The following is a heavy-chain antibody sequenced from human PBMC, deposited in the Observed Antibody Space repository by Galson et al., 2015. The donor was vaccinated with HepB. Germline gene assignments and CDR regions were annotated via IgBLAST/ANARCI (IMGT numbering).Heavy chain of an antibody. CDR3: ARVLAGPGWLRSDWFDP. CDR1: GDSVSSNSAA. CDR2: TYYRSKWYN. V-gene: IGHV6-1*01. D-gene: IGHD5-12*01. J-gene: IGHJ5*02. Sequence: CAISGDSVSSNSAAWNWIRQSPSRGLEWLGRTYYRSKWYNDYAVSVKSRITINPDTSKNQFSLQLNSVTPEDTAVYYCARVLAGPGWLRSDWFDPWGQGTLVTVSS.